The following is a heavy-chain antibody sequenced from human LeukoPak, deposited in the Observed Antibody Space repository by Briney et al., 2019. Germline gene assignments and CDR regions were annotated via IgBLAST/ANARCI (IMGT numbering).Heavy chain of an antibody. J-gene: IGHJ6*02. CDR2: INHSGST. D-gene: IGHD3-10*01. CDR1: GGSFSGYY. CDR3: ARASGQDPPTYYGMDV. V-gene: IGHV4-34*01. Sequence: SETLSLTCAVYGGSFSGYYWSWIRQPPGKGLEWIGEINHSGSTNYNPSLKNRVTISVDTSKNQFSLKLSSVTAADTAVYYCARASGQDPPTYYGMDVWGQGTTATVSS.